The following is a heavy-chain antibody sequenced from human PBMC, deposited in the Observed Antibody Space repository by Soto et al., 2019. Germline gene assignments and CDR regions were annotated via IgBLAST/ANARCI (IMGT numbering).Heavy chain of an antibody. Sequence: ESGGGLVQPGGSLRLSCAASGFTFSSYSMNWVRQAPGKGLEWVSYISSSSSTIYYADSVKGRFTISRDNAKNSLYLHMNSLRDEDTAVYYCAGLVGDTARNYYYYYYGMDVLGHGTTVTVA. CDR2: ISSSSSTI. J-gene: IGHJ6*02. D-gene: IGHD1-26*01. CDR1: GFTFSSYS. V-gene: IGHV3-48*02. CDR3: AGLVGDTARNYYYYYYGMDV.